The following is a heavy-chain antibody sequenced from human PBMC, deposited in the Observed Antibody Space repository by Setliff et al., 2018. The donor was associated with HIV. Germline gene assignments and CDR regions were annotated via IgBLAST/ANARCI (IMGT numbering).Heavy chain of an antibody. Sequence: PSETLSLTCTVSGGSISSYYWSWIRQPPGKGLEWIGYIYYSGSTNYNPSLKSRVTISVDTSKNQFSLKLSSVTAADTAVYYCATSGSGSLAFDYWGQGMLVTVSS. J-gene: IGHJ4*02. CDR1: GGSISSYY. V-gene: IGHV4-59*01. CDR2: IYYSGST. D-gene: IGHD3-10*01. CDR3: ATSGSGSLAFDY.